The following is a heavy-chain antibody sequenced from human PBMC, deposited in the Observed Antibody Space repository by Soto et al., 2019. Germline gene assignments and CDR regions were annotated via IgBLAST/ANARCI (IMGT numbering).Heavy chain of an antibody. V-gene: IGHV1-18*01. CDR1: GYTFTRYG. D-gene: IGHD2-8*01. Sequence: QGHLVQSEAVVKKSGASVKVSCKASGYTFTRYGISWVRQAPGQGREWMGWISGYNGDTNYAQKFQGRVSMTIDTSTTTAYMELRSLTSDDTAVYYCAKNGQPPYFYYGLDVWGQGTKVTVSS. CDR2: ISGYNGDT. J-gene: IGHJ6*02. CDR3: AKNGQPPYFYYGLDV.